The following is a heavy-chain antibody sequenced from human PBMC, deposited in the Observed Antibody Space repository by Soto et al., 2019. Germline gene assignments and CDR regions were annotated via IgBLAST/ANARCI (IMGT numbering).Heavy chain of an antibody. J-gene: IGHJ4*02. V-gene: IGHV3-30-3*01. CDR2: ISYDGSNK. D-gene: IGHD3-10*01. CDR1: GFTFSGYA. Sequence: GGSLRLSCAASGFTFSGYAMHWVRQAPGKGLEWVAVISYDGSNKYYADSVKGRFTISRDNSKNTLYLQMNSLRAEDTAVYYCARDYGNYGPFDYWGQGTLVTVSS. CDR3: ARDYGNYGPFDY.